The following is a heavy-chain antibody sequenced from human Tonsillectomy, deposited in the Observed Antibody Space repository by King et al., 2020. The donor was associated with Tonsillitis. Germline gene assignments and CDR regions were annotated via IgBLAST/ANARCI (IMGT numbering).Heavy chain of an antibody. V-gene: IGHV3-23*04. D-gene: IGHD3-16*01. J-gene: IGHJ4*01. Sequence: VQLVESGGGLVQPGGSLRLSCAASGFTFSVHAMSWVRQAPGKGLEWVSSMSGSGDMTYYAESVKGRFTTSRDKSKKMLYLQMNSLRVEDTAVYYCAKKLTLLLVGASDFDYWGHGTLVLVSS. CDR1: GFTFSVHA. CDR3: AKKLTLLLVGASDFDY. CDR2: MSGSGDMT.